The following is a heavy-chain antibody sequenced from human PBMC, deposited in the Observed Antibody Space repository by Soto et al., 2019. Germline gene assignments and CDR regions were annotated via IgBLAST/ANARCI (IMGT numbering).Heavy chain of an antibody. V-gene: IGHV4-59*01. CDR3: ARGGASSRYFDY. J-gene: IGHJ4*02. CDR2: ISYSGST. CDR1: GASISGDY. Sequence: QVQLPESGPGLVKPSETLSLTCTVSGASISGDYWSWVRQPPGKGLEWIAWISYSGSTNYNPSFESRVTISVDTSKKQFSLNLSSVTAADTAVYYCARGGASSRYFDYWGQGILVTVSS.